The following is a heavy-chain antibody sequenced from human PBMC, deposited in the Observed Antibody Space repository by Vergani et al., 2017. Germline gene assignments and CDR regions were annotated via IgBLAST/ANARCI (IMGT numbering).Heavy chain of an antibody. V-gene: IGHV3-9*01. Sequence: EVQLVESGGGLVQPGGSLRLSCAASGFTFDDYAMHWVRQAPGKGLEWVSGISWNSGSIGYADSVKGRFTISRDNAKNSLYLQMNSLRAEDTALYYCAKIDSSSLKNEGHDYWGQGTLVTVSS. CDR3: AKIDSSSLKNEGHDY. CDR1: GFTFDDYA. CDR2: ISWNSGSI. D-gene: IGHD6-13*01. J-gene: IGHJ4*02.